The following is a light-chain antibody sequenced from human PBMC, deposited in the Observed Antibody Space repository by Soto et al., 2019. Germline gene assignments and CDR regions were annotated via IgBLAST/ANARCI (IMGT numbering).Light chain of an antibody. J-gene: IGKJ5*01. CDR3: QQYESSPLT. V-gene: IGKV3-20*01. CDR1: QSVSSRL. CDR2: GAS. Sequence: EIVLTQSPGTLSVSPGERVTLACRASQSVSSRLFAWYQQKPGQTPRLLIYGASHRATGIPDRFSGSGSGTGYTLTINRVEPEDTAVYYCQQYESSPLTFGQGTRLQIK.